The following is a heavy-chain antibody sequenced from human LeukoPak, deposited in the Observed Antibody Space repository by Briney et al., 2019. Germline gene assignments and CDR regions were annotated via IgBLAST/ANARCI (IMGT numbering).Heavy chain of an antibody. CDR2: MNPNSGNT. D-gene: IGHD5-12*01. J-gene: IGHJ4*02. CDR3: ARGNMVATFALGY. V-gene: IGHV1-8*03. Sequence: GASVKVSCKASGYTFTSYDINWVRQATGQGLEWMGWMNPNSGNTGYAQKFQGRVTITRNPSISTAYMELSSLRSEDTAVYYCARGNMVATFALGYWGQGTLVTVSS. CDR1: GYTFTSYD.